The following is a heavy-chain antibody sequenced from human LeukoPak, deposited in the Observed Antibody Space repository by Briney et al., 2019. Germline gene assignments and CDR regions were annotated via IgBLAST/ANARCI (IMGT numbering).Heavy chain of an antibody. CDR1: GFTFSGYA. J-gene: IGHJ4*02. D-gene: IGHD4-17*01. CDR3: ATPTTVTTYNFDY. Sequence: GGSLRLSCAASGFTFSGYAMSWVRQAPGKGLEWVSAISGSGGSTYYADSGKGRFTISRDNSKNTLYLQMNSLRAEDTAVYYCATPTTVTTYNFDYWGQGTLVTVSS. CDR2: ISGSGGST. V-gene: IGHV3-23*01.